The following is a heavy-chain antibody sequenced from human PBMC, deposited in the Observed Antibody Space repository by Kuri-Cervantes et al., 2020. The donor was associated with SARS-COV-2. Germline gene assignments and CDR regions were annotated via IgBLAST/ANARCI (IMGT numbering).Heavy chain of an antibody. CDR1: GFTFSDAW. CDR2: FKSKTAGGTT. CDR3: ATGSTSGWYRRDFDF. V-gene: IGHV3-15*01. J-gene: IGHJ4*02. D-gene: IGHD6-19*01. Sequence: GESLKISCVGSGFTFSDAWMSWVRQTPGKGLEWVGRFKSKTAGGTTVYAAPVQGRFTISRDDSRNTLYLQMDSLKTEDTGVYYCATGSTSGWYRRDFDFCGLGTLVRLL.